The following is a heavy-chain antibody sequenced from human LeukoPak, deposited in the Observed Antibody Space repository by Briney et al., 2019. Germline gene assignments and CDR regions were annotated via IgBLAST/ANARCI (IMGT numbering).Heavy chain of an antibody. J-gene: IGHJ5*02. CDR1: GGSFSGYY. Sequence: PSETLSLTCAVYGGSFSGYYWSWIRQPPGKGLEWIGEINHSGSTNYNPSLKSRVTISVDTSKNQFSLRLNSVTAADTAVYYCARGGLVVVPGSIAGFDPWGQGTLVTVSS. V-gene: IGHV4-34*01. D-gene: IGHD2-2*01. CDR3: ARGGLVVVPGSIAGFDP. CDR2: INHSGST.